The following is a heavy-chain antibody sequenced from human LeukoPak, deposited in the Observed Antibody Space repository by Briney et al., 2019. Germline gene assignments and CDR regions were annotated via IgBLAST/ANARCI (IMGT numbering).Heavy chain of an antibody. CDR2: IYSSGTT. D-gene: IGHD3-10*01. CDR1: GDSIYSGNYY. Sequence: PSETLSLTCTVSGDSIYSGNYYWSWIRQPAGKGLEWIGRIYSSGTTIYNPSLKSRVTISVDMSKNQFSLKLSSVTAADTAVYYCARVTESYGSGRRHNYYYYYMDVWGKGTTVTISS. J-gene: IGHJ6*03. CDR3: ARVTESYGSGRRHNYYYYYMDV. V-gene: IGHV4-61*02.